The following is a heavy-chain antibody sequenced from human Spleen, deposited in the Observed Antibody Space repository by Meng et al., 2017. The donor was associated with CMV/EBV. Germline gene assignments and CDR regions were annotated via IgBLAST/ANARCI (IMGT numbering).Heavy chain of an antibody. CDR2: IRCSRSYI. CDR1: GFAFSRDG. J-gene: IGHJ5*02. Sequence: GESLKISCAASGFAFSRDGVNWVRQAPGKGLQWVSIIRCSRSYIYYADSVKGRLTIYRDNAKNSLFLQMHSLRVEDTAVYFCARGGEPQWLASPTWFDPWGQGTLVTVSS. V-gene: IGHV3-21*05. D-gene: IGHD6-19*01. CDR3: ARGGEPQWLASPTWFDP.